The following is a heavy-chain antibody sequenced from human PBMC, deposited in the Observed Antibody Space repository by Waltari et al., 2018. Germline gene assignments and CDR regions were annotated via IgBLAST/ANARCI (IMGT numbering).Heavy chain of an antibody. Sequence: EVQLVESGGGLVQPGGSLRLSCSASGFTFSSYAMHWVRQAPGKGLEYVSASSPNGGSTYYADSVKGRFTISRDNSNNTLYLQMSSLRAEDTAVFYCVNSLSSGWYGANWGQGTLVTVSS. V-gene: IGHV3-64D*08. CDR2: SSPNGGST. J-gene: IGHJ4*02. D-gene: IGHD6-19*01. CDR3: VNSLSSGWYGAN. CDR1: GFTFSSYA.